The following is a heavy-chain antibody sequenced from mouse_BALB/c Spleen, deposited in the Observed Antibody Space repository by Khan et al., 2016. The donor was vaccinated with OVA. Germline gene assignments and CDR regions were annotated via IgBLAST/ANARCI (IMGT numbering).Heavy chain of an antibody. CDR2: ISSSGGT. Sequence: EVQLQESGPGLVKPSQSLSLTCPVTGYSITSDYAWNWIRQFPGNKLEWMGYISSSGGTNYNPALKSRISFTRATSKNQFFLQLNSVTTEDTATYYCARDGSRYNYAMDYWGQGTSVTVSS. CDR1: GYSITSDYA. J-gene: IGHJ4*01. CDR3: ARDGSRYNYAMDY. D-gene: IGHD2-3*01. V-gene: IGHV3-2*02.